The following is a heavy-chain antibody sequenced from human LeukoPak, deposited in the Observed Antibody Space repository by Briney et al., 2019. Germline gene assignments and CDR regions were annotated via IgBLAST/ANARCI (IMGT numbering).Heavy chain of an antibody. D-gene: IGHD3-10*01. CDR2: ISAYNGNT. Sequence: ASVKVSCKASGCTFTSYGISWVRQAPGQGLEWMGWISAYNGNTNYAQKLQGRVTMTTDTSTSTAYMELRSLRSDDTAVYYCARDTMVRGVISDAFDIWGQGTMVTVSS. CDR3: ARDTMVRGVISDAFDI. CDR1: GCTFTSYG. J-gene: IGHJ3*02. V-gene: IGHV1-18*01.